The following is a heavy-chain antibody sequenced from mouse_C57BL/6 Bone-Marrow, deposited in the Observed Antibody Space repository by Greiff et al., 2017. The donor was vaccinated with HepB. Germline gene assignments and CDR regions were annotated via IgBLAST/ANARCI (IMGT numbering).Heavy chain of an antibody. V-gene: IGHV3-6*01. Sequence: DVQLQESGPGLVKPSQSLSLTCSVTGYSITSGYYWNWIRQFPGNKLEWMGYISYDGSNNYNPSLKNRISITRDTSKNQFFLKLNSVTTEDTATYYCARGIDAMDYWGQGTSLTVSS. CDR3: ARGIDAMDY. J-gene: IGHJ4*01. CDR2: ISYDGSN. CDR1: GYSITSGYY.